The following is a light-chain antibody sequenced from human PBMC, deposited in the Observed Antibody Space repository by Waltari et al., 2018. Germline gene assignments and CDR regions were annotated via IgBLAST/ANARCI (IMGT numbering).Light chain of an antibody. Sequence: QSALTQPGSVSGSPGQSITLSCSGTSGDVGGYSYVSWYQQHPVKVPKLMIYDFSKRPSGVPDRFSGSKSGNTASLTVSGLQTEDEADFCCCAYAGSDTVEFGGGTRLTVL. CDR1: SGDVGGYSY. CDR3: CAYAGSDTVE. J-gene: IGLJ3*02. CDR2: DFS. V-gene: IGLV2-11*01.